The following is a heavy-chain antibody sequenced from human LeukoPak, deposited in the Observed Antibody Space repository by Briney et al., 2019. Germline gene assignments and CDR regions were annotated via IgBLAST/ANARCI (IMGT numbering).Heavy chain of an antibody. CDR3: PRHRIPARPPFDY. Sequence: SETLSLTCTVSGGSISSYYWSWIRQPPGKGLEWIGSIYYSASTYYNPSLKSRVTISVDTSKNQFSLKLSSVPAADTPVYYCPRHRIPARPPFDYWGQGTLVTVSS. J-gene: IGHJ4*02. CDR2: IYYSAST. D-gene: IGHD6-6*01. CDR1: GGSISSYY. V-gene: IGHV4-59*05.